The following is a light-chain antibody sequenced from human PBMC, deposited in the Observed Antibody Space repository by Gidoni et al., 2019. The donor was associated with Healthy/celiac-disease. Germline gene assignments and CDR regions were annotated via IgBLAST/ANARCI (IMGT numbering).Light chain of an antibody. CDR3: QAWDSSTLVV. Sequence: SYELTQPPSVSVSPGQTASITCSGAKLGDKYARWYQQKPGQSPVLVIYQDNKRPSGIPERFSGSNSGNTATLTISGTQAMDEADYYCQAWDSSTLVVFGGGTKLTVL. CDR2: QDN. J-gene: IGLJ2*01. CDR1: KLGDKY. V-gene: IGLV3-1*01.